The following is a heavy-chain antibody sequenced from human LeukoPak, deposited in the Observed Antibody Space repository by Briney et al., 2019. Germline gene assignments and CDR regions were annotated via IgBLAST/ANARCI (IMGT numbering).Heavy chain of an antibody. CDR3: AREAVDIVATIETNWFDP. Sequence: GGSLRLSCAASGFTFSSHSMNWVRQAPGKGLGWVSSISSSSSYIYYADSVKGRFTISRDNAKNPLYLQMNSLRAEDTAVYYCAREAVDIVATIETNWFDPWGQGTLVTVSS. CDR1: GFTFSSHS. D-gene: IGHD5-12*01. V-gene: IGHV3-21*01. CDR2: ISSSSSYI. J-gene: IGHJ5*02.